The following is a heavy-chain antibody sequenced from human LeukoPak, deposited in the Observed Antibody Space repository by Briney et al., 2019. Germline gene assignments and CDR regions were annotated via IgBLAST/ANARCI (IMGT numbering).Heavy chain of an antibody. J-gene: IGHJ3*02. V-gene: IGHV4-39*07. D-gene: IGHD3-9*01. Sequence: SETLSLTCSVSGGSISRSTYYWGWIRQPPGKGLEWIATINYSGTTHYIPSLNSRVTISADTSNNQFSLKVKSVTAADTAVYYCARENYYDILTGYDAFDIWGQGTMVTVSS. CDR3: ARENYYDILTGYDAFDI. CDR1: GGSISRSTYY. CDR2: INYSGTT.